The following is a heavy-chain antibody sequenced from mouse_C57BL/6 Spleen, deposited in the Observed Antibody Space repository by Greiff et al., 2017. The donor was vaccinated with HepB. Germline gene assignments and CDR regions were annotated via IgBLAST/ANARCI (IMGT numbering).Heavy chain of an antibody. V-gene: IGHV1-5*01. J-gene: IGHJ1*03. Sequence: VQLQQSGTVLARPGASVKMSCKTSGYTFTSYWMHWVKQRPGQGLEWIGAIYPGNSDTSYNQKFKGKAKLTAVTSASTAYMELSSLTTEDSAVYYCTRTGYYDNDVGYFDVWGTGTTVTVSS. D-gene: IGHD2-4*01. CDR2: IYPGNSDT. CDR1: GYTFTSYW. CDR3: TRTGYYDNDVGYFDV.